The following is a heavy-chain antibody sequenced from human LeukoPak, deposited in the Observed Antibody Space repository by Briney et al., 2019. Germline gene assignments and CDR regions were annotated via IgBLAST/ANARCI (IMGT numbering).Heavy chain of an antibody. D-gene: IGHD3-22*01. Sequence: PGGSLRLSCAASGFTVSSNYMSWVRQAPGKGPEWVSVIYSGDSTYYADSVKGRFTISRDNSKNTLYLQMNSLRAEDTAVYYCARERYYYDSSAFDIWGQGTMVTVSS. V-gene: IGHV3-66*02. CDR3: ARERYYYDSSAFDI. CDR2: IYSGDST. J-gene: IGHJ3*02. CDR1: GFTVSSNY.